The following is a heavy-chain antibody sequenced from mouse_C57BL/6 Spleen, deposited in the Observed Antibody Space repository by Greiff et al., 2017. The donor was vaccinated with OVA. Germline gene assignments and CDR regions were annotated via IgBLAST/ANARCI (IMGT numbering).Heavy chain of an antibody. CDR2: ISSGSSTI. J-gene: IGHJ4*01. CDR1: GFTFSDYG. CDR3: ARREDYDDAMDY. Sequence: EVKVVESGGGLVKPGGSLKLSCAASGFTFSDYGMHWVRQAPEKGLEWVAYISSGSSTIYYADTVKGRFTISRDNAKNTLFLQMTSLRSEDTAMYYCARREDYDDAMDYWGQGTSVTVSS. D-gene: IGHD2-4*01. V-gene: IGHV5-17*01.